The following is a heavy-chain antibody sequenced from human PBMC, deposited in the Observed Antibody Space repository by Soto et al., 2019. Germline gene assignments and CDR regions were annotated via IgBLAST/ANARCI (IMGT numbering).Heavy chain of an antibody. CDR2: IYHRGSS. Sequence: QLQLQESGSGLVKPSQTLSLTFAVSGGSISTGDYSWSWIRQPPGKGLECIGYIYHRGSSYYNPSLKSRVTISVDRSKNQFSLKLSSVTAADTAVYYCARGPPLLWWSQGTLVTVSS. CDR3: ARGPPLLW. CDR1: GGSISTGDYS. V-gene: IGHV4-30-2*01. J-gene: IGHJ4*02. D-gene: IGHD2-21*01.